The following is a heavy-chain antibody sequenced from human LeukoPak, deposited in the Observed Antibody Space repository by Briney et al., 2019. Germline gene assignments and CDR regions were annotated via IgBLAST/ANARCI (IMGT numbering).Heavy chain of an antibody. CDR3: ARDTLQPGLIDS. J-gene: IGHJ4*02. V-gene: IGHV3-48*03. D-gene: IGHD2-15*01. Sequence: AGGSLRLSCAASGFTFSSYEMNRVRQAPGKGLEWVSYISSSGSTIHYAGSVRGRFTISRDDARKTLYLQLSSLRVEDTAVYYCARDTLQPGLIDSWGQGTLVTVSS. CDR1: GFTFSSYE. CDR2: ISSSGSTI.